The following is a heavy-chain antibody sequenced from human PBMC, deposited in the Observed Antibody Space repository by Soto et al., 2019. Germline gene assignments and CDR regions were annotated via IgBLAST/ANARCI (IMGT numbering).Heavy chain of an antibody. J-gene: IGHJ6*02. CDR3: ATIAAAGTDYYYYGVDV. V-gene: IGHV1-18*01. CDR2: ISAYNGNT. Sequence: QVQLVQSGAEVKKPGASVTVSCKASGYTIISWVRQAPGQGLECMGWISAYNGNTNYAQKFQGRVTMDTDTPTSTAYMELRSLRSDDTAVYYCATIAAAGTDYYYYGVDVWGQGTTVTVSS. CDR1: GYTI. D-gene: IGHD6-13*01.